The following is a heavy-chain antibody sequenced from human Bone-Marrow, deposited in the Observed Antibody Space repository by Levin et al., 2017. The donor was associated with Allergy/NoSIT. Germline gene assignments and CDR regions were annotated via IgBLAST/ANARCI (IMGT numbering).Heavy chain of an antibody. V-gene: IGHV1-69*06. Sequence: AASVKVSCRASGGTFNSHAVSWVRQAPGLGLEWVGGIIPVFGKANSAQMFQERVSITADKSTSTVYMDLGSLRSEDTAIYYCARGRVDHLGYCGTTTCPEAFDLWGQGTMVTVSS. CDR3: ARGRVDHLGYCGTTTCPEAFDL. J-gene: IGHJ3*01. CDR1: GGTFNSHA. CDR2: IIPVFGKA. D-gene: IGHD2-2*01.